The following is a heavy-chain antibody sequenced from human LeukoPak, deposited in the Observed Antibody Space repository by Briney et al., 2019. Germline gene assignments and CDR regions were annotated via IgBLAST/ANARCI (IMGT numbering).Heavy chain of an antibody. CDR1: GYTLTELS. Sequence: ASVKVSCKVSGYTLTELSMHWVRQAPGKGLEWMGGFDPEDGETIYAQKFQGRVTMTEDTSTDTAYMELSSLRSEDTAVYYCATLLYDYVWGSYRYSALQYDYWGQGTLVTVSS. V-gene: IGHV1-24*01. CDR2: FDPEDGET. D-gene: IGHD3-16*02. J-gene: IGHJ4*02. CDR3: ATLLYDYVWGSYRYSALQYDY.